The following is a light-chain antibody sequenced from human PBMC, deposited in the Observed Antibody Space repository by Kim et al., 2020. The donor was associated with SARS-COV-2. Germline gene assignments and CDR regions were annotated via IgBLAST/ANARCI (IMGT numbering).Light chain of an antibody. CDR2: SNN. Sequence: QSVLTQPPSASGTPGQRVTISCSGSSSNIGSNPVNWYQQLPGTAPKLLIYSNNQRPSGVPDRFSGSKSGTSASLAISGLQSEDEADYYCAAWDGSLKSRLFGGGTQLIVL. CDR3: AAWDGSLKSRL. CDR1: SSNIGSNP. J-gene: IGLJ2*01. V-gene: IGLV1-44*01.